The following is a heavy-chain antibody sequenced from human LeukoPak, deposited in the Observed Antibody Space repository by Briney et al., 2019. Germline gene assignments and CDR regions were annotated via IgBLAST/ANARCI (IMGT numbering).Heavy chain of an antibody. V-gene: IGHV4-31*03. CDR1: GGSISSGGYY. J-gene: IGHJ6*04. CDR2: IYYSGST. Sequence: SENLSLTCTVSGGSISSGGYYWSWIRQHPGKGLEWIGYIYYSGSTYYNPSFKSRVTISVDTSKNQFSRKLSSVTAADTAVYYCARDLLEPNNYYYYGMDIWGKGTTITVSS. CDR3: ARDLLEPNNYYYYGMDI. D-gene: IGHD1-26*01.